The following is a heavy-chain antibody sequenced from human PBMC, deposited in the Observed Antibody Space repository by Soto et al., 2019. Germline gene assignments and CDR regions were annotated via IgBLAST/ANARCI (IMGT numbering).Heavy chain of an antibody. D-gene: IGHD3-10*01. J-gene: IGHJ4*02. V-gene: IGHV1-69*04. CDR3: ATRYGSGYRPFDF. CDR2: VNPILSMS. Sequence: QVQLVQSGAEVKRPGSSVKVSCKASGDTFNFYSINWVRQAPGLGLEWMGRVNPILSMSNYAQRFQGRVTXSXHXXTSTAYMELRGLRSEDTASYYRATRYGSGYRPFDFWGQGALVTVSS. CDR1: GDTFNFYS.